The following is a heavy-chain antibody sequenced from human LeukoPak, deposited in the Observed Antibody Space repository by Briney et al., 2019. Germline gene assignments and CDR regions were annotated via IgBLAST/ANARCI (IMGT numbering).Heavy chain of an antibody. CDR1: GYSFTSYW. CDR3: ARRQLRGYSGYGFDY. D-gene: IGHD5-12*01. Sequence: GESLKISCKGSGYSFTSYWIGWVRQMPGKGLEWMGIIYPGDSDTRYSPSFQGQVTISADKSISTAYLQWSSLKASDTAMYYRARRQLRGYSGYGFDYWGQGTLVTVSS. J-gene: IGHJ4*02. V-gene: IGHV5-51*01. CDR2: IYPGDSDT.